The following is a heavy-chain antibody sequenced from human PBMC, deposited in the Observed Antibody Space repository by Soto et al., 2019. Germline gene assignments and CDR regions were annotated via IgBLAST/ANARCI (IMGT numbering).Heavy chain of an antibody. CDR1: GGTFSSYA. J-gene: IGHJ6*02. V-gene: IGHV1-69*12. CDR2: IIPIFGTA. Sequence: QVQLVQSGAEVKKPGSSVKVSCKASGGTFSSYAISWVRQAPGQGLEWMGGIIPIFGTANYAQKFQGRVTITADESTSAAYIELSSLRSEDTAVYYCARHVPAAGYYYGMDVWGQGTPVTVSS. D-gene: IGHD2-2*01. CDR3: ARHVPAAGYYYGMDV.